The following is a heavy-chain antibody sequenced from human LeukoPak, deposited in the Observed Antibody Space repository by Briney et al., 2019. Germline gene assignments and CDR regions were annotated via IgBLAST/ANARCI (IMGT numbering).Heavy chain of an antibody. CDR1: GFTFSSYG. CDR2: IRYDGSNK. J-gene: IGHJ4*02. Sequence: GGSLRLSCAAPGFTFSSYGMHWVRQAPGKGLERVAFIRYDGSNKYYADSVKGRFTISRDNSKNTLYLQMNSLRAEDTAVYYCANYSNYGAGSVDYWGQGTLVTVSS. V-gene: IGHV3-30*02. D-gene: IGHD4-11*01. CDR3: ANYSNYGAGSVDY.